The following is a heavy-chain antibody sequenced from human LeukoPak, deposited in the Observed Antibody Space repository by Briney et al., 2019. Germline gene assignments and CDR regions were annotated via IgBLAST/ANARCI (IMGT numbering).Heavy chain of an antibody. CDR3: ARGPYSYDSSGAFDI. D-gene: IGHD3-22*01. CDR1: GSSISSDYY. J-gene: IGHJ3*02. V-gene: IGHV4-38-2*02. Sequence: SETLSLTCTVSGSSISSDYYWGWIRQPPGKGLDWIGNIYHSGSTHYNPSLQGRVTISLHKSKNQFSLKLSSVTAADTAVYFCARGPYSYDSSGAFDIWGQGTMVTVSS. CDR2: IYHSGST.